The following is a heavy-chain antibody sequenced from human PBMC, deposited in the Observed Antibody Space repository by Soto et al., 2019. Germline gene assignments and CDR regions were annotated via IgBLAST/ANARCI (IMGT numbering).Heavy chain of an antibody. CDR1: GYTFTGYY. CDR3: AGGRSRQYAFDY. D-gene: IGHD6-13*01. J-gene: IGHJ3*01. Sequence: ASVKVSCKASGYTFTGYYMHWVRQAPGQGLEWMGWINPNSGGTNYAQKFQGWVTMTRDTSISTAYMELSRLRSDDTAGYYCAGGRSRQYAFDYWGPGTMVTVSS. V-gene: IGHV1-2*04. CDR2: INPNSGGT.